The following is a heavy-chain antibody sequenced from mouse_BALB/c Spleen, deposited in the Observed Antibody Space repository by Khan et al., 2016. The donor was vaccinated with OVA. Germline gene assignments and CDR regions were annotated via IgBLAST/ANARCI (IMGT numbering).Heavy chain of an antibody. Sequence: EVKLEESGPGLVKPPQSLSLICTVTGYSITSDYAWNWIRQFPGNKLEWMGFISYSGNTKYNPSLKSRISITRDTSKNQFFLQLNSVTTEDTATYYCARVYGGDFDYWGQGTTLTVSS. CDR2: ISYSGNT. D-gene: IGHD1-1*01. CDR1: GYSITSDYA. V-gene: IGHV3-2*02. J-gene: IGHJ2*01. CDR3: ARVYGGDFDY.